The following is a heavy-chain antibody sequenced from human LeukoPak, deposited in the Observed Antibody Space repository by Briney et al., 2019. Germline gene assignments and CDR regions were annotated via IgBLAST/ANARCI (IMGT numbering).Heavy chain of an antibody. CDR2: INPSGGSA. Sequence: ASVKVSCRASGYTFTSYYMHWVRQAPGQGLEWMGIINPSGGSASYAQKFQGRVTMTRGMSTSTVYMELSSLRSEDTAVYYCARGYGSGPSGYYYYYYMDVWGKGTTVTISS. CDR1: GYTFTSYY. V-gene: IGHV1-46*01. CDR3: ARGYGSGPSGYYYYYYMDV. D-gene: IGHD3-10*01. J-gene: IGHJ6*03.